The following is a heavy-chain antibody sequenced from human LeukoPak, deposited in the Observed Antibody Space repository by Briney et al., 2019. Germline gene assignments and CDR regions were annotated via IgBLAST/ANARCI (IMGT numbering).Heavy chain of an antibody. J-gene: IGHJ4*02. CDR1: GFTFTSYT. D-gene: IGHD5-18*01. CDR3: ARGYTCGY. Sequence: GGSLRLSCAASGFTFTSYTMNWVRQAPGKGLEWVSDISSSGSYIDYADSVKGRFTISRDNAKNSLYLQMNSLRAEDTAVYYCARGYTCGYWGQGTLVTVSS. V-gene: IGHV3-21*01. CDR2: ISSSGSYI.